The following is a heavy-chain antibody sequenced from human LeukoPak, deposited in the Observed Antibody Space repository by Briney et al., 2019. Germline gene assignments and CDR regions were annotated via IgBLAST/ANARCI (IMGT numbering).Heavy chain of an antibody. Sequence: PGGSLRLSCAASGFTFSSYAMHWVRQAPGKGLEWVAVISYDGSNKYYADSVKGRFTISRDNSKNTLYLQMNSLRAEDTAVYYCAKDRFGSSWSWGQGTLVTVSS. D-gene: IGHD6-13*01. CDR2: ISYDGSNK. CDR3: AKDRFGSSWS. J-gene: IGHJ5*02. CDR1: GFTFSSYA. V-gene: IGHV3-30*04.